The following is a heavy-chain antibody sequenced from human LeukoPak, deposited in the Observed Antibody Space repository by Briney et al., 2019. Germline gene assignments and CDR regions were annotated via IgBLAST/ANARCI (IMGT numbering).Heavy chain of an antibody. V-gene: IGHV3-7*03. Sequence: GGSLRLSCAASGFILSNYWMSWVRQAPGKGPEWVANIKQDGSEHYYVDSVKGRFTISRDNARNLLYLQMNCLRAEDTAIYYCARDKGSVGATKLDYWGQGTRVTVSS. CDR3: ARDKGSVGATKLDY. D-gene: IGHD1-26*01. CDR2: IKQDGSEH. J-gene: IGHJ4*02. CDR1: GFILSNYW.